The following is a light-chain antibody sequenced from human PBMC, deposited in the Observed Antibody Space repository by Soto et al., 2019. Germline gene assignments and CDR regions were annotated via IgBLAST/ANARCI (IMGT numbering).Light chain of an antibody. CDR1: QSIRSN. Sequence: EIVMTQSPATLSVSPGERATLSCRASQSIRSNLAWYQQKPGQAPRLLIYSASTRATGIPARFSGSGSGTEFTLTITSLQSEDFAVYYCQQYDSWPQTFGQGTKLEI. J-gene: IGKJ2*01. CDR2: SAS. V-gene: IGKV3-15*01. CDR3: QQYDSWPQT.